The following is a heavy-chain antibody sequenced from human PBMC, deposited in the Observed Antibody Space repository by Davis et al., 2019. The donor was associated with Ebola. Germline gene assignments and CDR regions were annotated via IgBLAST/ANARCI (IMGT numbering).Heavy chain of an antibody. D-gene: IGHD3-9*01. Sequence: MPSETLSLTCAVYGGSFSGYYWSWIRQPPGKGLEWIGEINHSGSTNYNPSLKSRVTISVDTSKNQFTLKLSSVTAADTAVYYGARADYDILTGYATDWGQGTLVTVSS. J-gene: IGHJ4*02. V-gene: IGHV4-34*01. CDR1: GGSFSGYY. CDR2: INHSGST. CDR3: ARADYDILTGYATD.